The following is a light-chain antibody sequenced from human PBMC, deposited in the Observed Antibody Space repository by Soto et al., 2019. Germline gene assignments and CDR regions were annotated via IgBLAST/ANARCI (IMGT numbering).Light chain of an antibody. Sequence: DIQMTQSPSTLSASVGDRVTITCRASQSISSWLAWYQQKPGKAPKLLIYKASSLEGGVPSRFSGSGSGTEFTLTITNLQPDDFATYYCQPYYLYPLTFGGGTKVEIK. CDR2: KAS. CDR1: QSISSW. CDR3: QPYYLYPLT. J-gene: IGKJ4*01. V-gene: IGKV1-5*03.